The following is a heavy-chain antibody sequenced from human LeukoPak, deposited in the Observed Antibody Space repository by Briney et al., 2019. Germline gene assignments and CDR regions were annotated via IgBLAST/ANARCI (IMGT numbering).Heavy chain of an antibody. J-gene: IGHJ4*02. CDR3: ARDPGDYATFFDY. D-gene: IGHD4-17*01. Sequence: GGSLRLSCAASGFTFSSYAMHWVRQDPGKGLEWVAVISYDGSNKYYAHSVKGRFTISRDNSKNTLYMQMNSLRAEDTAVYYCARDPGDYATFFDYWGQGTLVTVSS. V-gene: IGHV3-30-3*01. CDR1: GFTFSSYA. CDR2: ISYDGSNK.